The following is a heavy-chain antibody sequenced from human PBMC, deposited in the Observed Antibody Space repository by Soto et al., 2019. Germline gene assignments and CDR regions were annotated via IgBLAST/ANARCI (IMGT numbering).Heavy chain of an antibody. V-gene: IGHV3-74*01. CDR1: GFTFSNYW. J-gene: IGHJ4*02. CDR3: GTTFGY. Sequence: GGSLRLSCAASGFTFSNYWMHWVRQVPGEGLVWVSSINNDGSRTWYADSVRGRIAMSRDNARNLVYLQMNSLRAEDTAVYYRGTTFGYWGQGALVTVSS. D-gene: IGHD3-3*01. CDR2: INNDGSRT.